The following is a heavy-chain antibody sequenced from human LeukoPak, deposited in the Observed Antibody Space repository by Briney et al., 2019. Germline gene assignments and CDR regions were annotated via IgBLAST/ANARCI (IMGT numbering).Heavy chain of an antibody. V-gene: IGHV3-23*01. D-gene: IGHD2-8*01. CDR3: AKDPDCTSGICYTFFDY. J-gene: IGHJ4*02. CDR1: GFTFSSYA. CDR2: ISGGDGST. Sequence: GGSLRLPCAASGFTFSSYAMSRVRLAPGKGLKWVSSISGGDGSTYYADSVKGRFTISRDNSKNTLYLQMNSLRAEDTAVYYCAKDPDCTSGICYTFFDYWGQGTLVTVSS.